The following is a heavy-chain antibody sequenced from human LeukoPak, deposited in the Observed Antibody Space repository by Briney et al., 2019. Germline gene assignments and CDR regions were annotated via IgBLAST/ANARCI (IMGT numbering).Heavy chain of an antibody. Sequence: SETLSLTCSVSGASVSSGNYFWTWIRQPTGKGLEWIGRLSTRGNTNHNPSLESRGTISGDTSKYQFSLQLRSVTAADTAVYYCTRALCINGVCEWFDPWGQGTLVTVSS. D-gene: IGHD2-8*01. CDR1: GASVSSGNYF. CDR2: LSTRGNT. CDR3: TRALCINGVCEWFDP. V-gene: IGHV4-61*02. J-gene: IGHJ5*02.